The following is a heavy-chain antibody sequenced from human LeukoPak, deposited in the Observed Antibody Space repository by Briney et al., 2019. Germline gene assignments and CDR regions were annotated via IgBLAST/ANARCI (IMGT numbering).Heavy chain of an antibody. D-gene: IGHD3-3*02. Sequence: PSETLSLTCAVYGGSFSGYYWSWIRQPPGKGLEWIGEINHSGSTNYNPSLKSRVTISVDTSKNQFSLKLSSVTAADTAVYYCARGLRDSIYYYYYMDVWGKGTTVTVSS. CDR2: INHSGST. CDR1: GGSFSGYY. CDR3: ARGLRDSIYYYYYMDV. V-gene: IGHV4-34*01. J-gene: IGHJ6*03.